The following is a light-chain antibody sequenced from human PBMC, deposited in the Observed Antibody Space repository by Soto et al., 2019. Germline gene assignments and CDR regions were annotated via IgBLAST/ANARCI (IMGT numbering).Light chain of an antibody. V-gene: IGKV1-5*03. J-gene: IGKJ1*01. CDR2: KAS. CDR3: QQYNSYSPRT. Sequence: DIQMTQSPSTLSASLGDRLTITCRASQSISSWLVWYQQKQGRDPTSLIYKASSLESGVPSRLSGSGCGTAFTLIISSLQADDFAAYYCQQYNSYSPRTFGQGTKVDI. CDR1: QSISSW.